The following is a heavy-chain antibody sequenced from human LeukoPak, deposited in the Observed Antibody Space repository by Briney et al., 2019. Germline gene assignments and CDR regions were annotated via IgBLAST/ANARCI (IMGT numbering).Heavy chain of an antibody. CDR1: GFTFSTYW. CDR3: AIDRRY. J-gene: IGHJ4*02. CDR2: IKKDGSEK. V-gene: IGHV3-7*01. Sequence: GGSLRLSCAASGFTFSTYWMTWVRQAPGKGLEWVANIKKDGSEKYYVDSVKGRFTISRDNAKNSLYLQMNSLRVEDTAVYYCAIDRRYWGQGTLVTVSS.